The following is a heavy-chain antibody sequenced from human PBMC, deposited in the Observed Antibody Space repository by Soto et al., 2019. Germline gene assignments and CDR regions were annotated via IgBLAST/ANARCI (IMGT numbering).Heavy chain of an antibody. CDR3: SRHGGVSGQLILYY. V-gene: IGHV3-73*02. CDR1: GFTVSGST. D-gene: IGHD6-13*01. J-gene: IGHJ4*02. CDR2: IRSKGNSYAT. Sequence: EVQLVESGGGLVQPGGSLKLSCAASGFTVSGSTMHWVRQASGKGREWVGRIRSKGNSYATTYAASVKGRFTISRDDSKNTAYLQMNSLKTEDTAVYYCSRHGGVSGQLILYYWGQGTLVTVSS.